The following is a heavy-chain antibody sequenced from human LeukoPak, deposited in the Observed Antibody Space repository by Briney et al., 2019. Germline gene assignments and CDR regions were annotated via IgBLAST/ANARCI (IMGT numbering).Heavy chain of an antibody. Sequence: GGSLRLSCAASGFTFSSYDMHWVRQATGKGLEWVSAIGTAGDTYYPGSVKGRFTISRENAKNSLYLQMNSLRAGDTAVYYCARSQTGTTFDYYYGMDVWGQGTTATVSS. CDR3: ARSQTGTTFDYYYGMDV. CDR2: IGTAGDT. J-gene: IGHJ6*02. D-gene: IGHD1-1*01. CDR1: GFTFSSYD. V-gene: IGHV3-13*01.